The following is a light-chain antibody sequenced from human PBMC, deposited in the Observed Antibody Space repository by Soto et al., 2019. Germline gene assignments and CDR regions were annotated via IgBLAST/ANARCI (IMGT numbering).Light chain of an antibody. CDR1: QSVSSTF. J-gene: IGKJ3*01. CDR3: QQYGNSQFT. Sequence: EIVLTQSPGTLSLSPGERATLSCRASQSVSSTFLAWYQQRPGQAPRLLIYGASTRATGIPDRFSGSGSGTDFTLTISGLEPEDFAVYFCQQYGNSQFTFGPGTKVDIK. CDR2: GAS. V-gene: IGKV3-20*01.